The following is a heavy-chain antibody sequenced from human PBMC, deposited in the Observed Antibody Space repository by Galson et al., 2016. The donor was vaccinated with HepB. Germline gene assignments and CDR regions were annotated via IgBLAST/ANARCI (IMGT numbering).Heavy chain of an antibody. D-gene: IGHD3-16*01. V-gene: IGHV6-1*01. CDR2: AYYREQWYN. J-gene: IGHJ6*02. Sequence: CAISGDSVSSSSGAWNWIRQSPSRGLEWLGRAYYREQWYNDYAVSEKSHITINPETYKNQFSLHLNTETPEDTAVYYCSRAGGSRWLHFYFQLGVWGQGTTVTVSS. CDR3: SRAGGSRWLHFYFQLGV. CDR1: GDSVSSSSGA.